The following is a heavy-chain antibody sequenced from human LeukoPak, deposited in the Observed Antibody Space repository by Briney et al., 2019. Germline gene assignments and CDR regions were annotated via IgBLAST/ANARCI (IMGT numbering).Heavy chain of an antibody. D-gene: IGHD5-18*01. Sequence: ASVKVSCKASGYTFTGYYMHWVRQAPGQGLEWMGWINPNSGGTNYAQKFQGRVTMTRDTSISTAYMELSRLRSDDTAVYYCARDREQLWFDYYYYYTDVWGKGTTVTVSS. CDR2: INPNSGGT. J-gene: IGHJ6*03. CDR1: GYTFTGYY. CDR3: ARDREQLWFDYYYYYTDV. V-gene: IGHV1-2*02.